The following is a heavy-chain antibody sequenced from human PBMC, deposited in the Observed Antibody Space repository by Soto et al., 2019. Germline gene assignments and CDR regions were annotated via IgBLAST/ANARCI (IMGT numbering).Heavy chain of an antibody. CDR2: IYYSGST. J-gene: IGHJ6*02. CDR3: ARGSPYCSGGSCYYYYGMDV. CDR1: GGSISSGDYY. Sequence: SETLSLTCTVSGGSISSGDYYRSWIRQPPGKGLEWIGYIYYSGSTYYNPPLKSRVTISVDTSKNQFSLKLSSVTAADAAVYYCARGSPYCSGGSCYYYYGMDVWGQGTTVTVSS. V-gene: IGHV4-30-4*02. D-gene: IGHD2-15*01.